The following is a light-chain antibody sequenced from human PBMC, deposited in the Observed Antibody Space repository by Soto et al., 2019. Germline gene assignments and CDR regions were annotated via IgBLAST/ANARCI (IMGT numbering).Light chain of an antibody. V-gene: IGKV3-15*01. CDR1: QSVSSN. CDR2: DAS. Sequence: EIVMTQSPATLSVSPGESATLSCRASQSVSSNLAWHQQKPGQAPRILMYDASTRDTGISARFRGSGSGTEFTLTISRLQSEDFSVYYCQQYHNWPITFGQGTRLEIK. J-gene: IGKJ5*01. CDR3: QQYHNWPIT.